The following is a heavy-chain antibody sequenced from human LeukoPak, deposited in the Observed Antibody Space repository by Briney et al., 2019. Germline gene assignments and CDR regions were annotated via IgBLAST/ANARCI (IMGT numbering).Heavy chain of an antibody. CDR1: GDSISRYY. V-gene: IGHV4-4*07. D-gene: IGHD3-10*01. Sequence: SETLSLTCTVSGDSISRYYWSWIRQPAGKGLEWIGHIYSSGTTNYNPSLKSRVTMSLDTSKNHFSLKLSSVTAADTAVYYCARRRKIWFGELWGNWFDPWGQGTLVTVSS. J-gene: IGHJ5*02. CDR2: IYSSGTT. CDR3: ARRRKIWFGELWGNWFDP.